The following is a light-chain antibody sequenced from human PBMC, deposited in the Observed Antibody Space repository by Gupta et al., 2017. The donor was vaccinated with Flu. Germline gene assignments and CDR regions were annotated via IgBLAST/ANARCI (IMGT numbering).Light chain of an antibody. CDR2: GAC. Sequence: SPATLSVSPGERATLSCRASRSVSSDFDWYQQKPGQAPRLLIYGACTRATGIPARFSGSGSGTEFTLTSSSLQSEDLAIYYWQQYHSWYTFGQGTRLEIK. J-gene: IGKJ5*01. V-gene: IGKV3-15*01. CDR1: RSVSSD. CDR3: QQYHSWYT.